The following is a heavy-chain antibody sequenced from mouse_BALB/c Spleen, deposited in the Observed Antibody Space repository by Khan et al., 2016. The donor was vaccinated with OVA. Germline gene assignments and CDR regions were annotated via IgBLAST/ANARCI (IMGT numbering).Heavy chain of an antibody. Sequence: QVQLKESGAELARPGASVKMSCKASGYTFTSYTIHWIKERPGQGLEWIGYINPSNGYTNYNQKFRDKATLTTEKSSTTAYLQRNSLTSDDSAVYNCVRDGAYHRNDGWFAYWGQGTLVTVSA. CDR1: GYTFTSYT. CDR2: INPSNGYT. D-gene: IGHD2-14*01. V-gene: IGHV1-4*01. J-gene: IGHJ3*01. CDR3: VRDGAYHRNDGWFAY.